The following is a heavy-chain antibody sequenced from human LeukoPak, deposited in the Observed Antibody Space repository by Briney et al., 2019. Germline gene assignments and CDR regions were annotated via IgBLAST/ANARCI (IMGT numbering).Heavy chain of an antibody. CDR2: IGLSPTSV. J-gene: IGHJ5*02. Sequence: GGSLRLSCAASAFTFSSYSMNWVRQAPGKGLEWISYIGLSPTSVHYADSVKGRFTISRDNAKNSLYLQMNSLRDEDTAVYYCARGDYYDSSGYSWGQGTLVTVSS. CDR1: AFTFSSYS. V-gene: IGHV3-48*02. CDR3: ARGDYYDSSGYS. D-gene: IGHD3-22*01.